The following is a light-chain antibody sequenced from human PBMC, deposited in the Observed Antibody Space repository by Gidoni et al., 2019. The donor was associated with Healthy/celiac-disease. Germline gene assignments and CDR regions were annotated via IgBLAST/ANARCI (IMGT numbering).Light chain of an antibody. V-gene: IGKV2-28*01. Sequence: DIVMTQSPLSLPVTPGEQASISCRSSQSLLHSNGYNYLDWYLQKPGQSPQLLIYLGSNRASGVPDRFSGSGSGTDFTLKISRVEAEDVGVYYCMQARQTPNTFGQGTKLEIK. CDR2: LGS. CDR3: MQARQTPNT. CDR1: QSLLHSNGYNY. J-gene: IGKJ2*01.